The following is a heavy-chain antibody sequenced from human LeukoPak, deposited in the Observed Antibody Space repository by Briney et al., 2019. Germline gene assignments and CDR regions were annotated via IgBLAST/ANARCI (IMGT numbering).Heavy chain of an antibody. CDR2: IKQDGSEK. J-gene: IGHJ4*02. V-gene: IGHV3-7*04. Sequence: GGSLRLSCAASGFTSSSYWMSWVRQAPGKGLEWVAHIKQDGSEKYYVDSVKGRFTISRDNAKYSLYLEMNSLRAEDTAVYYCARYYYYGSGSFDYWGQGTLVTVSS. CDR3: ARYYYYGSGSFDY. CDR1: GFTSSSYW. D-gene: IGHD3-10*01.